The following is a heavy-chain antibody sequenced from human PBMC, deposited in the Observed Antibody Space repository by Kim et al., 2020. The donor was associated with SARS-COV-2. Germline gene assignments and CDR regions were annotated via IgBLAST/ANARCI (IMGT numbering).Heavy chain of an antibody. CDR1: GFTFSSYE. Sequence: GGSLRLSCAASGFTFSSYEMNWVRQAPGKGLEWVSYISSSGSTIYYADSVKGRFTISRDNAKNSLYLQMNSLRAEDTAVYYCATDSFYYYGMDVWGQGTTVTVSS. J-gene: IGHJ6*02. V-gene: IGHV3-48*03. CDR3: ATDSFYYYGMDV. CDR2: ISSSGSTI. D-gene: IGHD3-22*01.